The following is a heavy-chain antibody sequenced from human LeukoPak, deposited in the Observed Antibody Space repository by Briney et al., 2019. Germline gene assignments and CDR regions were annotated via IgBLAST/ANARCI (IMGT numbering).Heavy chain of an antibody. V-gene: IGHV6-1*01. J-gene: IGHJ4*02. D-gene: IGHD6-19*01. CDR1: GDSVSSNSAT. CDR3: ARGGIAVAGLDY. CDR2: TYYRSKWNN. Sequence: SQTLSLTCAISGDSVSSNSATWNWIRQSPSRGLEWLGRTYYRSKWNNDYAVSVKSRIIIDPDTSKHQFSLQLNSVTPEDTAMYYCARGGIAVAGLDYWGQGILVTVSS.